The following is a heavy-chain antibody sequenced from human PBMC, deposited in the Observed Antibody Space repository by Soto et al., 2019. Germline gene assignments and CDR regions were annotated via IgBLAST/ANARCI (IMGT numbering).Heavy chain of an antibody. CDR2: IIPIFGTA. CDR1: GGTFSSYA. Sequence: QVQLVQSGAEVKKPGSSVKVSCKASGGTFSSYAISWVRQAPGQGLEWMGGIIPIFGTANYAQKFQGRVTITADESTSTAYMELSGLRSEDTAVYYCATSDTTIRLAHYFDYWGQGTLVTVSS. D-gene: IGHD5-12*01. J-gene: IGHJ4*02. V-gene: IGHV1-69*01. CDR3: ATSDTTIRLAHYFDY.